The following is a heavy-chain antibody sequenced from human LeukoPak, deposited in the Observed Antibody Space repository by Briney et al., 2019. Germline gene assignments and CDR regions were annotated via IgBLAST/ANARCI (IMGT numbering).Heavy chain of an antibody. CDR3: AREGRIFSLDY. D-gene: IGHD1-14*01. Sequence: PSETLSLTCTVSSGSISSGDYYWSWIRQPPGKGLEWIGYIYYSGSTYYNPSLKSRVTISVDTSKNQFSLKLSSVTAADTAVYYCAREGRIFSLDYWGQGTLVTVSS. J-gene: IGHJ4*02. V-gene: IGHV4-30-4*01. CDR1: SGSISSGDYY. CDR2: IYYSGST.